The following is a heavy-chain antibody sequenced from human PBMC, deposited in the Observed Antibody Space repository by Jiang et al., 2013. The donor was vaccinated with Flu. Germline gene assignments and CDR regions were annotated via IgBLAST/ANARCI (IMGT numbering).Heavy chain of an antibody. Sequence: SGAEVKKPGASVKVSCKASGYTFTGYYMHWVRQAPGQGLEWMGWINPNSGGTNYAQKFQGRVTMTRNTSIGTAYMELSSLRSEDTAVYYCARVMTVAGLDSWGQGTLVTVSS. D-gene: IGHD6-19*01. J-gene: IGHJ4*02. CDR3: ARVMTVAGLDS. V-gene: IGHV1-2*02. CDR1: GYTFTGYY. CDR2: INPNSGGT.